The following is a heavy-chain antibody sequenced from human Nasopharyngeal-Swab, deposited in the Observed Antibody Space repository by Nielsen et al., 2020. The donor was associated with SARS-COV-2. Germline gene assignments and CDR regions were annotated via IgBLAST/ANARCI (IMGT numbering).Heavy chain of an antibody. J-gene: IGHJ3*02. V-gene: IGHV3-48*04. D-gene: IGHD1-26*01. CDR2: ISSSSSTI. CDR3: ARGSIVGATTPAFDT. Sequence: GGSLRLSCAASGFTFSSYSMNWVRQAPGKGLEWVSYISSSSSTIYYADSVKGRFTISRDNAKNSLYLQMNSLRAEDTAVYYCARGSIVGATTPAFDTWGQGTMVTVSS. CDR1: GFTFSSYS.